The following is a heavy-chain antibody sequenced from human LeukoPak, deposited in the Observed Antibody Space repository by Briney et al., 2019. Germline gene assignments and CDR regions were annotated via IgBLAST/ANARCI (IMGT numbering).Heavy chain of an antibody. D-gene: IGHD3-3*01. J-gene: IGHJ6*02. Sequence: GGSLRLSCAASGFTFSSYSMNWVRQAPGKGLEWVSYISSSSSTIYYADSVKGRFTISRDNAKNSLYLQMNSLRDEDTAVYYCAREGGYDLWSGSAYYYGMDVWGQGTTVTVSS. V-gene: IGHV3-48*02. CDR3: AREGGYDLWSGSAYYYGMDV. CDR1: GFTFSSYS. CDR2: ISSSSSTI.